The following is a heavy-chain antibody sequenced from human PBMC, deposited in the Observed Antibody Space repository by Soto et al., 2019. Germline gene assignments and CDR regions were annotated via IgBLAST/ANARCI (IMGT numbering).Heavy chain of an antibody. CDR3: AKDGYLYHLPVY. V-gene: IGHV3-30*18. D-gene: IGHD1-1*01. J-gene: IGHJ4*02. CDR2: ISYDGSNK. CDR1: GFTLSSYG. Sequence: SGGSLRLSCAASGFTLSSYGMHWVRQAPGKGLEWVAVISYDGSNKYYADSVKGRFTISRDNSKNTLYLQMNSLRAEDTAVYYCAKDGYLYHLPVYWGQGTLVTVSS.